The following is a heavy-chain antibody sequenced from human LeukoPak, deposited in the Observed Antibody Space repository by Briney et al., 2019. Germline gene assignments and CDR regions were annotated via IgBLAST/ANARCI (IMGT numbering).Heavy chain of an antibody. Sequence: PGESLQISFQGSGYSFTSYWIGWVRPLPGKGLEWMGIIYPGDSDTRYSPSFQGQVTISADKSISTAYLQWSSLKASDTAMYYCARHRAPDGYHPFDYWGQGTLVTVSS. CDR3: ARHRAPDGYHPFDY. CDR1: GYSFTSYW. D-gene: IGHD5-24*01. CDR2: IYPGDSDT. V-gene: IGHV5-51*01. J-gene: IGHJ4*02.